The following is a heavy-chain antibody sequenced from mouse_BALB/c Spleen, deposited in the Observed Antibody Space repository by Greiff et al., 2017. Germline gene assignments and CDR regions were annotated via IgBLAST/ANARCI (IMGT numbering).Heavy chain of an antibody. Sequence: QVQLQQSGAELAKPGASVKMSCKASGYTFTSYWMHWVKQRPGQGLEWIGYINPSTGYTEYNQKFKDKATLTADKSSSTAYMQLSSLTSEDSAVYYCARRGGWLLGMDYWGQGTSVTVSS. D-gene: IGHD2-3*01. V-gene: IGHV1-7*01. J-gene: IGHJ4*01. CDR3: ARRGGWLLGMDY. CDR2: INPSTGYT. CDR1: GYTFTSYW.